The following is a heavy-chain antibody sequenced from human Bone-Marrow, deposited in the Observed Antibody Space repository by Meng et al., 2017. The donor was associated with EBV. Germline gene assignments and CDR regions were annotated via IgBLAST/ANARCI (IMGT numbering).Heavy chain of an antibody. CDR2: IDVGNANT. D-gene: IGHD3-22*01. CDR1: AYTFRSYA. J-gene: IGHJ4*02. Sequence: VQSGSEVKKPGASVKVSCKASAYTFRSYAIHWVRQAPGQSLEWMGWIDVGNANTKYSQKFQDRVTITRETFASTVYMELSRLTSEDTAVYYCARRYYDVTGYYYFDFWGQGTLVTVSS. CDR3: ARRYYDVTGYYYFDF. V-gene: IGHV1-3*01.